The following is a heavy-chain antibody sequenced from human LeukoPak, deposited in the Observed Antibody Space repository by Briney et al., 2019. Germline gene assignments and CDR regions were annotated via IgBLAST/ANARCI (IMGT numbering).Heavy chain of an antibody. CDR1: GGSFSSYY. CDR3: ARGEGSGWYIDY. Sequence: SETLSLTCAVYGGSFSSYYWSWIRQPPGKGLEWIGEINHSGSTNYNPSLKSRVTISVDTSKNQFSLKLSSVTAADTAVYYCARGEGSGWYIDYWGQGTLVTVSS. V-gene: IGHV4-34*01. J-gene: IGHJ4*02. D-gene: IGHD6-19*01. CDR2: INHSGST.